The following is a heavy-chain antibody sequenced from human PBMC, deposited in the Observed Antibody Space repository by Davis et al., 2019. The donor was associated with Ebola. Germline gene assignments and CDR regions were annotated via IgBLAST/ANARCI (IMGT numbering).Heavy chain of an antibody. D-gene: IGHD4-17*01. J-gene: IGHJ6*02. CDR3: ARGGVNRNGDPTYYYYYGMDV. V-gene: IGHV3-30-3*01. Sequence: GESLKISCAASGFTFSSYAMHWVRQAPGKGLEWVAVISYDGSNKYYADSVKGRFTISRDNSKNTLYLQMNSLRAEDTAVYYCARGGVNRNGDPTYYYYYGMDVWGQGTTVTVSS. CDR2: ISYDGSNK. CDR1: GFTFSSYA.